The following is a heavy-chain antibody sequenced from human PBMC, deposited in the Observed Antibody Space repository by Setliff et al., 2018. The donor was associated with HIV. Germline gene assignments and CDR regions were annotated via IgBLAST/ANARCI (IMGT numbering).Heavy chain of an antibody. CDR1: GGPISSSNYY. D-gene: IGHD6-19*01. CDR2: IYYGGST. Sequence: LSLTCTVSGGPISSSNYYWSWIRQPPGKGLEWIGTIYYGGSTYYNAAPKSRGSISADTSKNQLSLKVNSVTVADTAVYYCARLSSGWYDWFDPWGQGTLVTVSS. CDR3: ARLSSGWYDWFDP. J-gene: IGHJ5*02. V-gene: IGHV4-39*07.